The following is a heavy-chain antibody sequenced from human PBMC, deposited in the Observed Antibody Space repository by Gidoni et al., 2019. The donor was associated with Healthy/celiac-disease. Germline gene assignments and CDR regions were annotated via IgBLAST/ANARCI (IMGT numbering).Heavy chain of an antibody. CDR2: ISSNGGST. D-gene: IGHD3-22*01. CDR1: GFTFSSYA. V-gene: IGHV3-64D*08. J-gene: IGHJ4*02. CDR3: VKHYDSSPTDY. Sequence: EVQLVESGGGLVQPGGSLRLPCSASGFTFSSYAMHWVRQAPGKGLEYVSAISSNGGSTYYADSVKGRFTISRDNSKNTLYLQMSSLRAEDTAVYYCVKHYDSSPTDYWGQGTLVTVSS.